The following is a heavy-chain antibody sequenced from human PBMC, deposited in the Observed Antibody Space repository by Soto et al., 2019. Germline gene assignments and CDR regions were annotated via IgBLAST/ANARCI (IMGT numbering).Heavy chain of an antibody. Sequence: GSGPTLVNPTQTLTLTCTFSGFSLSTSAMCVGWIRQPPGKALEWLALIHWDDDKYYSTSLKTRLTISKDTSKNQVVLTMTNMDPVDTATYYCARIRLVTGTNYYYGLDVWGQGTTVTVSS. J-gene: IGHJ6*02. CDR2: IHWDDDK. CDR1: GFSLSTSAMC. D-gene: IGHD1-7*01. CDR3: ARIRLVTGTNYYYGLDV. V-gene: IGHV2-70*01.